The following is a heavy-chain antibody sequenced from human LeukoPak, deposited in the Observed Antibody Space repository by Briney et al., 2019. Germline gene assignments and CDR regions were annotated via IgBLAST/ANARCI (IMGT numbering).Heavy chain of an antibody. D-gene: IGHD6-19*01. CDR1: GFTFSSYS. V-gene: IGHV3-21*01. CDR3: ARDPPIAVAASEVDAFDI. CDR2: ISSSSSYI. J-gene: IGHJ3*02. Sequence: TGGSLRLSCAASGFTFSSYSMNWVRQAPGKGLEWVSSISSSSSYIYYADSVKGRFTISRDNAKNSLYLQMNSLRAEDTAVYYCARDPPIAVAASEVDAFDIWGQGTMVTVSS.